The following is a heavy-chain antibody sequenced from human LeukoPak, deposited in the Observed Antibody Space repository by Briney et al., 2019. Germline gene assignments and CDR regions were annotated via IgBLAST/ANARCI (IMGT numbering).Heavy chain of an antibody. CDR2: IYYSGST. J-gene: IGHJ4*02. V-gene: IGHV4-39*01. CDR1: SDSIYSSNYY. D-gene: IGHD2-21*02. CDR3: ARAAYCGGDCYLFDY. Sequence: SETLSLTCTVSSDSIYSSNYYWGWIRQPPGKGLEWIGNIYYSGSTYYSSSLKSRVTISVDTSKNQFSLKLSSLTAADTAVYYCARAAYCGGDCYLFDYWGQGTLVTVSS.